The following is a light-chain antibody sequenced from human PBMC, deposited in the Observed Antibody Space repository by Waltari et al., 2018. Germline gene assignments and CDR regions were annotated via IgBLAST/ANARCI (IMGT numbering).Light chain of an antibody. J-gene: IGLJ3*02. CDR1: SSDVGGYNY. CDR3: SSYISSSTLEV. V-gene: IGLV2-14*03. CDR2: DVS. Sequence: QSALTQPASVSGSPGQSSTLSCTGTSSDVGGYNYVSWYQQHPGKAPKLMIFDVSNRPSGVSNRFSGSKSGNTASLTISGLQAEDEADYYCSSYISSSTLEVFGGGTRLTVL.